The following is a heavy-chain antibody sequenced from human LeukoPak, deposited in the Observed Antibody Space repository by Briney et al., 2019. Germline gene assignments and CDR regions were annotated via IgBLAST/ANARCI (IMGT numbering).Heavy chain of an antibody. J-gene: IGHJ4*02. Sequence: GGSLRLSCTASGYTFTNYWINWVRQAPGKGLVWVSRINSDESTTNYADSVKGRFTISRDNAKNTLYLQMNSLSAEDTAVYYCARVNYYFDSWGQGTLVTVSS. CDR1: GYTFTNYW. V-gene: IGHV3-74*01. CDR3: ARVNYYFDS. D-gene: IGHD1-1*01. CDR2: INSDESTT.